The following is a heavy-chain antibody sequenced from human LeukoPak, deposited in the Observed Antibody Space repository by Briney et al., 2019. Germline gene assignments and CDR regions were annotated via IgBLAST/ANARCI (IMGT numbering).Heavy chain of an antibody. CDR3: ARGYCSSTSCYTSFDY. Sequence: GGSLRLSCAASGFTFSGYSMNWVRQAPGKGLEWVSYISSSSSTIYYADSVKGRFTISRDNAKNSLYLQMNSLRAEDTAVYYCARGYCSSTSCYTSFDYWGQGTLVTVSS. V-gene: IGHV3-48*01. D-gene: IGHD2-2*02. CDR2: ISSSSSTI. CDR1: GFTFSGYS. J-gene: IGHJ4*02.